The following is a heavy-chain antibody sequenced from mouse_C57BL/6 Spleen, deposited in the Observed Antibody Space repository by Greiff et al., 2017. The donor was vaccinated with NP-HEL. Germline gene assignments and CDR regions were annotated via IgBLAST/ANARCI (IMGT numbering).Heavy chain of an antibody. CDR3: ARGARSNYAFAY. D-gene: IGHD2-5*01. CDR1: GYAFSSSW. Sequence: VQLQQSGPELVKPGASVKISCKASGYAFSSSWMNWVKQRPGKGLEWIGRIYPGDGDTNYNGKFKGKATLTADKSSSTAYMQLSSLTSEDSAVYFCARGARSNYAFAYWGQGTLVTVSA. CDR2: IYPGDGDT. J-gene: IGHJ3*01. V-gene: IGHV1-82*01.